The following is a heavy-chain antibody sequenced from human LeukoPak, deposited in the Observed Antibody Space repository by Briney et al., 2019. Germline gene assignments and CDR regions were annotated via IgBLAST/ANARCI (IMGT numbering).Heavy chain of an antibody. CDR3: ARDTYDSSGYFDY. CDR1: GFTFDDYT. V-gene: IGHV3-43*01. D-gene: IGHD3-22*01. CDR2: ISWDGGST. J-gene: IGHJ4*02. Sequence: GGSLRLSCAASGFTFDDYTMHWVRQAPGKGLEWVSLISWDGGSTYYADSVKGRFTISRDNSKNTLYLQMNSLRAEDTAVYYCARDTYDSSGYFDYWGQGTLVTVSS.